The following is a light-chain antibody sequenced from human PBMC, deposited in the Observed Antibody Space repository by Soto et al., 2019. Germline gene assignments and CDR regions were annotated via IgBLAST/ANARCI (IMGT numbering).Light chain of an antibody. J-gene: IGKJ1*01. CDR2: DVS. CDR3: QQSYSTPPWT. Sequence: DIQMTQSPSSLSASVGDRVTITCRASQSISSYLNWYQQKPRKAPKLLIYDVSSLQSGVPSRFSGSGSGTDFTLTISSLQPEDFATYYCQQSYSTPPWTFGQGTKVEIK. CDR1: QSISSY. V-gene: IGKV1-39*01.